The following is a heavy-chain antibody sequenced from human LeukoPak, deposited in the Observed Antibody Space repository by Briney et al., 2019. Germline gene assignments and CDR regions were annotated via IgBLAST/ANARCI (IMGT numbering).Heavy chain of an antibody. J-gene: IGHJ6*03. CDR3: ARGVTMGRGVIIPSYYYMDV. V-gene: IGHV4-59*01. CDR1: GGSLSSYY. CDR2: IYYSGST. D-gene: IGHD3-10*01. Sequence: PSETLSLTCTVSGGSLSSYYWSWLRQPPGKGLEWIGYIYYSGSTNYNPSLKSRVTISVDTSKNQFSLKLSSVTAADTAVYYCARGVTMGRGVIIPSYYYMDVWGKGTTVTVSS.